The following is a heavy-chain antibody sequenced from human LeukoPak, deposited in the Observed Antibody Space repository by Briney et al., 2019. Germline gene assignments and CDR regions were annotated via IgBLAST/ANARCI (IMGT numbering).Heavy chain of an antibody. Sequence: ASVTVSCKVSGYTLTELSMHWVRQAPGKGLEWMGGFDPEDGETIYAQKFQGRVTMTEDTSTDTAYMELSSLRSEDTAVYYCATAPTAGGITIFGVAILPYYFDYWGQGTLVTVSS. D-gene: IGHD3-3*01. V-gene: IGHV1-24*01. CDR1: GYTLTELS. CDR2: FDPEDGET. CDR3: ATAPTAGGITIFGVAILPYYFDY. J-gene: IGHJ4*02.